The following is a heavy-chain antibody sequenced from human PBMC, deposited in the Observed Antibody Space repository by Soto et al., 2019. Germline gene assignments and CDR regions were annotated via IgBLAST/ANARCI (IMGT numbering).Heavy chain of an antibody. J-gene: IGHJ6*02. D-gene: IGHD2-15*01. Sequence: QVQLQESGPGLVKPSGTLSLTCAVSGGSISSSNWWSWVRQPPGTGLEWIGEIYHSGSTNYNPSLKSRVTISVDKSKNQFSLKLSSVTAADTAVYYCARVRKDIVVVVDSYGMDVWGQGTTVTVSS. V-gene: IGHV4-4*02. CDR1: GGSISSSNW. CDR3: ARVRKDIVVVVDSYGMDV. CDR2: IYHSGST.